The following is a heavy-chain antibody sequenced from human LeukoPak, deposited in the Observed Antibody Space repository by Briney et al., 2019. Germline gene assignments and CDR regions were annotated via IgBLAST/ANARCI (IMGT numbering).Heavy chain of an antibody. J-gene: IGHJ4*02. Sequence: GGSLRLSCAASGFTFSSYGMHWVRQAPGKGLEWVAVISVDGSNEYYADSVKGRFTISRDDSKNTLYLQMNSLRAEDTAVYYCAKDEVLEQQYYFDYWGQGTLVTVSS. CDR2: ISVDGSNE. V-gene: IGHV3-30*18. D-gene: IGHD1/OR15-1a*01. CDR3: AKDEVLEQQYYFDY. CDR1: GFTFSSYG.